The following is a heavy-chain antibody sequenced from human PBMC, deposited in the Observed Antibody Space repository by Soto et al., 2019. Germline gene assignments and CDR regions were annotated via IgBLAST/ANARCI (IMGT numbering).Heavy chain of an antibody. CDR1: GFTFSSYA. CDR2: ISGSGGST. Sequence: GGSLRLSCAASGFTFSSYAMSWVRQAPGKGLEWVSAISGSGGSTYYADSVKGRLPISRDNSKNTLYLQMNSRRAEDTAVYYCAKDILGHGDYGWIRYWGQGTLVTVSS. V-gene: IGHV3-23*01. J-gene: IGHJ4*02. D-gene: IGHD4-17*01. CDR3: AKDILGHGDYGWIRY.